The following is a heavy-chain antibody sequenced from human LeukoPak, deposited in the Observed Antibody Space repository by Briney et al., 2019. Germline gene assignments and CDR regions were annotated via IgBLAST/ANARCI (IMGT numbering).Heavy chain of an antibody. V-gene: IGHV3-66*02. D-gene: IGHD6-13*01. CDR2: IYSGGST. CDR3: ARSRVAAGSEYYGMDV. Sequence: GGSLRLSCAASGFTVSSNYMSWVRQTPGRGLEWGSVIYSGGSTYYADSVRGRFTISRDNSKNTLYLQMNSLRAEDTAVYFCARSRVAAGSEYYGMDVWGQGTTVTVSS. CDR1: GFTVSSNY. J-gene: IGHJ6*02.